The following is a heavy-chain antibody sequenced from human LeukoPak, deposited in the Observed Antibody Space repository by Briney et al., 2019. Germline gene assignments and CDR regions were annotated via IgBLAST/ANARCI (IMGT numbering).Heavy chain of an antibody. V-gene: IGHV4-59*08. J-gene: IGHJ3*02. CDR2: IYNSEST. CDR3: ARHCSGGTCPLSFDAFDI. Sequence: SETLSLTCTVSGCSISSFYWSWIRQPPGKGLEWIGYIYNSESTNYNPSLKSGVTISVDTSKNQFSLMLTSVTASDTAMYYCARHCSGGTCPLSFDAFDIWGRGTMVTVSS. D-gene: IGHD2-15*01. CDR1: GCSISSFY.